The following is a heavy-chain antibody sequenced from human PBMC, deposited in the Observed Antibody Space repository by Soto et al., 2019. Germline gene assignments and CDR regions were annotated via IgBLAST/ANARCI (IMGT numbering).Heavy chain of an antibody. CDR3: ARGARLYNGGRSQLDS. V-gene: IGHV1-69*01. J-gene: IGHJ5*01. CDR2: IIPRFGTT. D-gene: IGHD1-1*01. Sequence: QVQLVQSGAEVKKPGSSVRVSCKASGDSFTRYTVNWVRQAPRQGLEWMGGIIPRFGTTNYAPTLQDRVTIPPDASRTTVYMELSSLRSEDPAFNYCARGARLYNGGRSQLDSWGKETRFPVSS. CDR1: GDSFTRYT.